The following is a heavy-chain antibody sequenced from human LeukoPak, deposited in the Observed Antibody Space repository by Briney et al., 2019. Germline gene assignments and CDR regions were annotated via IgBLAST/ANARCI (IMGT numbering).Heavy chain of an antibody. V-gene: IGHV1-46*01. CDR1: GYTFTSYD. CDR3: ARGADRLID. CDR2: INTGGGST. D-gene: IGHD3-16*02. J-gene: IGHJ4*02. Sequence: GASVKVSCKASGYTFTSYDINWVRQATGQGLEWMGIINTGGGSTYYSHRFQAKVTMTRDTATSTVYLELISVKSDATAVYFCARGADRLIDWGQGSLVTVSS.